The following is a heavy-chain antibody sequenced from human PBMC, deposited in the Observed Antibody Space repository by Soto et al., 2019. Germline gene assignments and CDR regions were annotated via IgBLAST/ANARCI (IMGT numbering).Heavy chain of an antibody. CDR2: ISVSGDGT. CDR3: AKDLRAVRGWGFDH. CDR1: GFTFTSYA. Sequence: GGSLRLSCVASGFTFTSYAMSWVRQAPGKGLEWVSGISVSGDGTYYADSVKGRFTISRDNSKNTLYLQMTSLRVEDTAVYYCAKDLRAVRGWGFDHWGQGTLVTVSS. V-gene: IGHV3-23*01. D-gene: IGHD3-10*01. J-gene: IGHJ4*02.